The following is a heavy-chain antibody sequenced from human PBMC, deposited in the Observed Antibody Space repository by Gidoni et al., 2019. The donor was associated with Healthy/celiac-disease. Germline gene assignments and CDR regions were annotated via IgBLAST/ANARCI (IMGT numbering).Heavy chain of an antibody. CDR1: GGSISSYY. J-gene: IGHJ5*02. CDR2: IYTSGST. V-gene: IGHV4-4*07. D-gene: IGHD5-18*01. Sequence: QVQLQESGPGLVKPSETLSLTCTVSGGSISSYYWSWIRQPAGKGLEWIGRIYTSGSTNYNPSLKSRVTMSVDTSKNQFSLKLSSVTAADTAVYYCARESTALSTFNWFDPWGQGTLVTVSS. CDR3: ARESTALSTFNWFDP.